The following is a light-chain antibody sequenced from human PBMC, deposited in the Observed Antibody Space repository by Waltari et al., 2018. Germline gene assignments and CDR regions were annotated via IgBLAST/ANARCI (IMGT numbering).Light chain of an antibody. Sequence: SYELTQQPSVSVSPGQTARTTCSGHDLPRKYAYGFQQKSGQAPRIGIFEYTKRPSGIPERFSGSSSGTVATLTITGAQVDDEADYYCYSSDSTGLRVFGGGTTVVVL. J-gene: IGLJ1*01. CDR3: YSSDSTGLRV. V-gene: IGLV3-10*01. CDR1: DLPRKY. CDR2: EYT.